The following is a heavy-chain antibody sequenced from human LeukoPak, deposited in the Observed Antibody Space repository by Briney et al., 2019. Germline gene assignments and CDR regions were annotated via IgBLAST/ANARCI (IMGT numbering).Heavy chain of an antibody. D-gene: IGHD3-9*01. V-gene: IGHV5-51*01. CDR1: GYSFTSYW. CDR2: IYPGDSDT. Sequence: GESLKISCKGSGYSFTSYWIGWVRQMPGKGLEWMGIIYPGDSDTRYSPSFQGQVTISAGKSISTAYLQWSSLKASDTAMYYCARLTYDILTGAPGSMDVWGKGTTVTVSS. J-gene: IGHJ6*03. CDR3: ARLTYDILTGAPGSMDV.